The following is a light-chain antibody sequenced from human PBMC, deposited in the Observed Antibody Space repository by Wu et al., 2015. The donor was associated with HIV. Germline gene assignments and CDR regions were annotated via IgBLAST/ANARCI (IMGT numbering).Light chain of an antibody. CDR1: QGINRY. CDR2: TAS. V-gene: IGKV1-9*01. Sequence: IQLTQSPSSLSASVGDRVTITCRASQGINRYLAWYQQKLGKAPKLLIDTASTLQGGVPSRFSGSGSGTKFTLTINSLQPDDFATYYCQRLYDYPLWTFGQGTKLELK. CDR3: QRLYDYPLWT. J-gene: IGKJ2*02.